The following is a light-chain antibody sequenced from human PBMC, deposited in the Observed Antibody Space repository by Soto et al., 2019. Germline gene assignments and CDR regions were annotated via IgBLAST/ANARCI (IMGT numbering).Light chain of an antibody. CDR2: GAS. Sequence: EIVMTQSPATLSVSPGERATLSCRASQSISNNLAWYQQKPGQAPRLLIYGASTRATGIPARFSGSGSGTEFTLTISSLQSEDFAVYSCQHYNDRPLTFGDGTKVEIK. CDR1: QSISNN. V-gene: IGKV3-15*01. CDR3: QHYNDRPLT. J-gene: IGKJ4*01.